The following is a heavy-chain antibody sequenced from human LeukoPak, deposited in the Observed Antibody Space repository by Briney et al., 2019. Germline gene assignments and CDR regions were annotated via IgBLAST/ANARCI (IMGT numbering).Heavy chain of an antibody. CDR1: GYRFTSYW. CDR2: IHPGDSET. D-gene: IGHD5-18*01. V-gene: IGHV5-51*01. CDR3: ARPEVGVDTAMPIRH. Sequence: PGESLKISCKASGYRFTSYWIGWVRQMPGKGLECMGIIHPGDSETRYSPSFQGQVTISADKSISTAYLQWSSLKASDTAMYYCARPEVGVDTAMPIRHWGQGTLVTVSS. J-gene: IGHJ1*01.